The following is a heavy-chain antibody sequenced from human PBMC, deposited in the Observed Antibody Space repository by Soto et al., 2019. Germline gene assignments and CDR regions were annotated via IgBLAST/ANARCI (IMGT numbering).Heavy chain of an antibody. D-gene: IGHD3-3*01. CDR2: IIPIFGTA. CDR3: ARRDTSGFLRYFDN. V-gene: IGHV1-69*06. J-gene: IGHJ4*02. CDR1: GGTFSSYA. Sequence: VASVKVSCKASGGTFSSYAISWVRQAPGQGLEWMGGIIPIFGTANYAQKFQGRVTITADKSTSTAYMELSSLRSEDTALYYCARRDTSGFLRYFDNWGQGTLVTVSS.